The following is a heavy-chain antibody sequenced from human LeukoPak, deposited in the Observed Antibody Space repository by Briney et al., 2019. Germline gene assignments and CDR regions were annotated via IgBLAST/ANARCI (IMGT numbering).Heavy chain of an antibody. J-gene: IGHJ4*02. Sequence: PGGSLRLSCAASGFTLTNYAMSRVRQAPGKGLEWVSGMSGRGVSTYYADSVKGRITISSDNSKNTLYLQMNSLGAEDTATYYCAKDCNGGNCYIDYWGQGTLVTVAS. CDR1: GFTLTNYA. V-gene: IGHV3-23*01. CDR3: AKDCNGGNCYIDY. D-gene: IGHD2-15*01. CDR2: MSGRGVST.